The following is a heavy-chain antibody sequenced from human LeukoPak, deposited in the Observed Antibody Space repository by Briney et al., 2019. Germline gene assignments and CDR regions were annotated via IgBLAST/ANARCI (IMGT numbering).Heavy chain of an antibody. Sequence: PGGSLRLSCAASGFTFSSYEMNWVRQAPGKGLEWVAFIRYDGSNKYHADSVKGRFTISRDNSKNTLYLQMNSLRAEDTAVYYCAKDGSFQHWGQGTLVTVSS. J-gene: IGHJ1*01. CDR1: GFTFSSYE. CDR2: IRYDGSNK. CDR3: AKDGSFQH. V-gene: IGHV3-30*02. D-gene: IGHD1-26*01.